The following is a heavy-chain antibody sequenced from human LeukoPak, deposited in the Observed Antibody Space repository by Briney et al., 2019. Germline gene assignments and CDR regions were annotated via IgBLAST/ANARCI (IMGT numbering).Heavy chain of an antibody. CDR3: ARGQLGYCSSTSCRYGMDV. D-gene: IGHD2-2*01. J-gene: IGHJ6*02. CDR2: IIPILGIA. V-gene: IGHV1-69*04. Sequence: SVKVSCKASGYTFTSYGISWVRQAPGQGLEWMGRIIPILGIANYAQKFQGRVTITADKSTSTAYMELSSLRSEDTAVYYCARGQLGYCSSTSCRYGMDVWGQGTTVTVSS. CDR1: GYTFTSYG.